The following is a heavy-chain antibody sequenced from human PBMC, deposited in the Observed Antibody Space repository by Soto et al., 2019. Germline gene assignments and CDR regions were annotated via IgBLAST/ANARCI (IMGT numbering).Heavy chain of an antibody. Sequence: SETLSLTCTVSGGSISSYYWSWIRQPPGKGLERIGYIYYSGSTNYNPSLKSRVTISVDTSKNQFSLKLSSVTAADTAVYYCARVGSFYDYGDPSFDYWGQGTLVTVSS. CDR1: GGSISSYY. V-gene: IGHV4-59*01. CDR3: ARVGSFYDYGDPSFDY. CDR2: IYYSGST. D-gene: IGHD4-17*01. J-gene: IGHJ4*02.